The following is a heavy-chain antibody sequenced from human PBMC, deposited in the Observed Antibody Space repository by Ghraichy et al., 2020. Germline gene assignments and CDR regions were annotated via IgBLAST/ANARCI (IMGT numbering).Heavy chain of an antibody. D-gene: IGHD2-21*01. V-gene: IGHV3-53*01. CDR3: ARESLFDAFDI. CDR1: GFTVSSNY. Sequence: GGSLRLSCAASGFTVSSNYMSWVRQAPGKGLEWVSVIYSGGSTYYADSVKGRFTISRDNSKNTLYLQMNSLRAEDTAVYYCARESLFDAFDIWGQGTMVTVSS. CDR2: IYSGGST. J-gene: IGHJ3*02.